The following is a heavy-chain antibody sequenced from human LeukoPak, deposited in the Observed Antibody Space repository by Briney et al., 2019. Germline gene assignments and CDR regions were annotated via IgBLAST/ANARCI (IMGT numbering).Heavy chain of an antibody. CDR1: GGSISSYY. V-gene: IGHV4-59*08. CDR2: IYYSGST. Sequence: SQTLSLTCTVSGGSISSYYWSWIRQPPGKGLEWIGYIYYSGSTNYNPSLKSRVTISVDTSKNQFSLKLSSVTAADTAVYYCASFYSGSSPDYYYGMDVWGQGTTVTVSS. CDR3: ASFYSGSSPDYYYGMDV. J-gene: IGHJ6*02. D-gene: IGHD1-26*01.